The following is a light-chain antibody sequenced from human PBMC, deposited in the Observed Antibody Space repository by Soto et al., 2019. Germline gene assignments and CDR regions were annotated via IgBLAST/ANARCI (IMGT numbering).Light chain of an antibody. CDR3: CSYAGSSTVL. Sequence: QSALTQPASVSGSPGQSITISCTGTSSDIGSYNLVSWYQQHPGKAPKLMIYEVSKWSSGVSSRFSGSKSGNTASLTISGLQAEDEADYYCCSYAGSSTVLFGGGTKLTVL. CDR2: EVS. V-gene: IGLV2-23*02. J-gene: IGLJ2*01. CDR1: SSDIGSYNL.